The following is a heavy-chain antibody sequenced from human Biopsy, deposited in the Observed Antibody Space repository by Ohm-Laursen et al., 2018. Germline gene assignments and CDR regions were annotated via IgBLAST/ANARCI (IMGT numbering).Heavy chain of an antibody. CDR2: ISWISRNT. CDR1: GFSFSSYA. Sequence: SLRLSCAASGFSFSSYAMHWVRQRPGKGLEWVSGISWISRNTGYADSVKGRFTITRDNAKKSLYLQMNSLRPEDTALYYCARDRGQNYYDSTGYYNGMDVWGQGTTVTVAS. CDR3: ARDRGQNYYDSTGYYNGMDV. J-gene: IGHJ6*02. V-gene: IGHV3-9*01. D-gene: IGHD3-22*01.